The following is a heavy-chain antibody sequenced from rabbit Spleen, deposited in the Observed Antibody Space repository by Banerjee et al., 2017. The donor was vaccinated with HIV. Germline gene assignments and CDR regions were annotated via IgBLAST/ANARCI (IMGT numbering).Heavy chain of an antibody. D-gene: IGHD1-1*01. J-gene: IGHJ4*01. CDR1: GFDFSSDA. Sequence: EESGGDLVQPEGSLTLTCKVSGFDFSSDAMCWVRQAPGKGPEYIACIYNGDGSTYYASCVNGRFTVSKTSSPTVTLQMTSLTGADTAPYFCARDLAAWNSGSYAFNLWGPGTLVTVS. CDR2: IYNGDGST. CDR3: ARDLAAWNSGSYAFNL. V-gene: IGHV1S47*01.